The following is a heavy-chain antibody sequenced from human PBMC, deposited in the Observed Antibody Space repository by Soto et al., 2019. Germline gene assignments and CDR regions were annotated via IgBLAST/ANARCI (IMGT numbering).Heavy chain of an antibody. D-gene: IGHD6-19*01. CDR2: VSHDGRNI. Sequence: VQLVESGGGVVQPGRSLRLSCAASGFTFSDYAMHWVRQAPGKGLEWVAVVSHDGRNIHYADSVKGRFTISRDSSKNTVSLEMTSLTAEDTAVYYCAKGGRQWLVTSDFNYWGQGALVTVSS. CDR3: AKGGRQWLVTSDFNY. V-gene: IGHV3-30*18. J-gene: IGHJ4*02. CDR1: GFTFSDYA.